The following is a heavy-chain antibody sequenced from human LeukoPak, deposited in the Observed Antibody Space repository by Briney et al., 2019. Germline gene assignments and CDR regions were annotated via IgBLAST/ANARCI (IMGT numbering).Heavy chain of an antibody. D-gene: IGHD2-8*01. V-gene: IGHV1-46*01. J-gene: IGHJ4*02. CDR2: ISPSGGST. CDR1: GYTFTSNY. CDR3: ARSNIVLMVYAQRGWAFDY. Sequence: ASVKVSCKAFGYTFTSNYMHWVRQAPGQGPEWMGVISPSGGSTTYAQKFQGRVTLTRDMSTSTDYLELSSLRSEDTAVYYCARSNIVLMVYAQRGWAFDYWGQGTLVTVSS.